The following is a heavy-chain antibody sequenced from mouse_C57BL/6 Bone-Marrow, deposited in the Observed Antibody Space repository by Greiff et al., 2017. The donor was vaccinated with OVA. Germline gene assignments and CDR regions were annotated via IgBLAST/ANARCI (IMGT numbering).Heavy chain of an antibody. CDR1: GFTFSSYG. V-gene: IGHV5-6*01. Sequence: EVMLVESGGDLVKPGGSLKLSCAASGFTFSSYGMSWVRQTPDKRLAWVATISSGGSYTYYPDSVKGRFTISRDNAKNTLYLQMSSLKSEDAAMYYCARHGDYGGFFDYWGQGTTLTVSS. J-gene: IGHJ2*01. CDR2: ISSGGSYT. D-gene: IGHD1-1*02. CDR3: ARHGDYGGFFDY.